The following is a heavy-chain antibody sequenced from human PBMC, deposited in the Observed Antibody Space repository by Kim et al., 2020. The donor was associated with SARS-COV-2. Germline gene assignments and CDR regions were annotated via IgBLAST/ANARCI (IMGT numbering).Heavy chain of an antibody. V-gene: IGHV3-15*01. CDR1: GFTFSYAW. Sequence: GGSLRLSCAASGFTFSYAWMRWVRQAPGKGLEWVGRIKSNTDGGTTDYAAPVKSRFTISRDDSKNTLYLQMNSLKTEDTALYYCTTLLIAATGTGFDYWGQGTLVTVSS. D-gene: IGHD6-13*01. J-gene: IGHJ4*02. CDR3: TTLLIAATGTGFDY. CDR2: IKSNTDGGTT.